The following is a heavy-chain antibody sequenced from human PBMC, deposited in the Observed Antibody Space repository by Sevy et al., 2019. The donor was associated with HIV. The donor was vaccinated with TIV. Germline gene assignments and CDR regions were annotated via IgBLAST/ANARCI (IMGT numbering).Heavy chain of an antibody. Sequence: GGSLRLSCVASGFTFSTNSMNWVRQAPGKGLEWVSYINSRSSTIHYADSVKGRFTIFGDNAQNSLYLQMNGLRGKDTAVCYCARGPSFLVVSDAPVDYWGQGTLVTVSS. CDR1: GFTFSTNS. V-gene: IGHV3-48*01. CDR3: ARGPSFLVVSDAPVDY. J-gene: IGHJ4*02. CDR2: INSRSSTI. D-gene: IGHD2-8*02.